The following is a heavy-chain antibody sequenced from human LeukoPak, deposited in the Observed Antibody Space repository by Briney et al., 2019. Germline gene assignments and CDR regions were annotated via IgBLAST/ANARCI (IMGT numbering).Heavy chain of an antibody. CDR2: ISSSGSTI. J-gene: IGHJ4*02. Sequence: PGGSLRLSCAASGFTFSSYEMNWVRQAPGKGLEWVSYISSSGSTIYYADSVKGRFTISRDNAKNSLYLQMNSLRAEDTAVYYCATNPNSYYYGSGRYYLNDYWGQGTLVTVSS. V-gene: IGHV3-48*03. D-gene: IGHD3-10*01. CDR1: GFTFSSYE. CDR3: ATNPNSYYYGSGRYYLNDY.